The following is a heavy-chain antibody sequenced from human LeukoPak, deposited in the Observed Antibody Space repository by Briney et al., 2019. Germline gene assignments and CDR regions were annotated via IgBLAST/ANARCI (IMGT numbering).Heavy chain of an antibody. Sequence: VASLKLSCTASGYTFTSYDINWGRQATGQGLEWMWWMNPNIGNTGYAQTFQGRVTMTRNTSISTAYMQLSRLRSEAPAVYNCARAGTVTTDWWGQGTLVTVSS. J-gene: IGHJ4*02. D-gene: IGHD4-17*01. V-gene: IGHV1-8*01. CDR3: ARAGTVTTDW. CDR2: MNPNIGNT. CDR1: GYTFTSYD.